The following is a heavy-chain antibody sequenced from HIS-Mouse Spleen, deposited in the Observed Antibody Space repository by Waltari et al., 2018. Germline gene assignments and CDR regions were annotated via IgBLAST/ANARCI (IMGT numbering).Heavy chain of an antibody. V-gene: IGHV4-39*07. CDR3: AREIPYSSSWYDWYFDL. CDR2: IYYSWGT. J-gene: IGHJ2*01. Sequence: QLQLQESGPGLVKPSETLSPTCTVSGGSISSRSYYWGWIRQPPGKGLEWIGSIYYSWGTYYNPSLKSRVTISVDTSKNQFALKLSSVTAADTAVYYCAREIPYSSSWYDWYFDLWGRGTLVTVSS. D-gene: IGHD6-13*01. CDR1: GGSISSRSYY.